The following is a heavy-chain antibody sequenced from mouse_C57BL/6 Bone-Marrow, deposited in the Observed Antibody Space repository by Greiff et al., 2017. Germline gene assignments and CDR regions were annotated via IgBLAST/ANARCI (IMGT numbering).Heavy chain of an antibody. CDR2: IDPENGDT. Sequence: DVKLVESGAELVRPGASVKLSCTASGFNIKDDYMHWVKQRPEQGLEWIGWIDPENGDTEYASKFQGKATITADTSSNTAYLQLSSLTSEDTAVYYCTPSYYSNFYAMDYWGQGTSVTVSS. CDR1: GFNIKDDY. CDR3: TPSYYSNFYAMDY. J-gene: IGHJ4*01. V-gene: IGHV14-4*01. D-gene: IGHD2-5*01.